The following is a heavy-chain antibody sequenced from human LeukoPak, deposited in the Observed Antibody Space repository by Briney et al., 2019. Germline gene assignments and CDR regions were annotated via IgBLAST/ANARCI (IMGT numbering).Heavy chain of an antibody. Sequence: GSLRLSCAASGFTFSSYSMNWVRQAPGKGLEWVSYISSSSSTIYYADSVKGRFTISRDNAKNPLYLQMNSLRAEDTAVYYCARDNGGIVGASNLDYWGQGTLVTVSS. V-gene: IGHV3-48*04. CDR1: GFTFSSYS. D-gene: IGHD1-26*01. CDR2: ISSSSSTI. J-gene: IGHJ4*02. CDR3: ARDNGGIVGASNLDY.